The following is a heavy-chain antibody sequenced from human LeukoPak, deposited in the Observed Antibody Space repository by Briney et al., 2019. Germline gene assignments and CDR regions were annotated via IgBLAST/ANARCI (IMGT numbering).Heavy chain of an antibody. J-gene: IGHJ4*02. D-gene: IGHD1-20*01. Sequence: GGSLRLSCAASGFTFTNAWMNWVRQAPGKGLEWVGRIKSKADGETIDYAAPMKGRFTFSRDDSKNMLYLQMNSLKSEDTAVYYCSTLTSRGLSDSWGQGTLVTVSS. CDR2: IKSKADGETI. CDR1: GFTFTNAW. CDR3: STLTSRGLSDS. V-gene: IGHV3-15*07.